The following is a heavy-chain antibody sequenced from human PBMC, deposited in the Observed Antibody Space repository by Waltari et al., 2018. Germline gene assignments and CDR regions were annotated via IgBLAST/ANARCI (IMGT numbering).Heavy chain of an antibody. Sequence: QVQLVQSGAEVKKPGASVKVSCKASGYTFTGYYMHWVRQAPGQGLEWMGRINHHRCGTNVAQQFQGRVNRSRDPSISTAYMELSRVRSDDTAVYYCAREASGGRRRDFDYWGQGTLVTVSS. CDR3: AREASGGRRRDFDY. D-gene: IGHD2-15*01. J-gene: IGHJ4*02. V-gene: IGHV1-2*06. CDR1: GYTFTGYY. CDR2: INHHRCGT.